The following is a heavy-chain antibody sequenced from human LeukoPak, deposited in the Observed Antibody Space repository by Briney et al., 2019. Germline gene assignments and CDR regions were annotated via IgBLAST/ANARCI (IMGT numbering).Heavy chain of an antibody. J-gene: IGHJ4*02. V-gene: IGHV4-4*09. D-gene: IGHD6-19*01. CDR3: ARLAGIYFDY. CDR2: VYTSGST. Sequence: SETLSLTCTVSGGSISSYYWSWIRQPPGKGLEWIGYVYTSGSTNYNPSLKSRVTISVDTSKNQFSLKLSSVIAADTAVYYCARLAGIYFDYWGLGTLVTVSS. CDR1: GGSISSYY.